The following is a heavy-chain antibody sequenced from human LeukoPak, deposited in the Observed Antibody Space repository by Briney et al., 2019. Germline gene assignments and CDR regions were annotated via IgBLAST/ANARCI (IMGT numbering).Heavy chain of an antibody. CDR3: AKGGGSRYGYYFDY. V-gene: IGHV3-9*03. CDR1: GFTFDDYA. Sequence: GGSLRLSCAASGFTFDDYAMHWVRQAPGRGLEWLSGISWNSGSIAYAGSVKGRFTISRDNAKNSLYLQMSSLRAEDMALYYCAKGGGSRYGYYFDYWGQGTLVTVSS. CDR2: ISWNSGSI. D-gene: IGHD5-18*01. J-gene: IGHJ4*02.